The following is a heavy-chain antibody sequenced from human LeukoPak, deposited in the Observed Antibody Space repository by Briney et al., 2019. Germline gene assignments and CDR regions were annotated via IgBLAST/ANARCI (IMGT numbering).Heavy chain of an antibody. V-gene: IGHV1-8*01. D-gene: IGHD4-17*01. CDR3: ARGGNYGDAGAYYYYYYMDV. CDR2: MNPNSGNT. Sequence: ASVKVSCKASGYTFTSYDINWVRQATGQGLEWMGWMNPNSGNTGYAQKSQGRVTMTRNTSISTAYMELSSLRSEDTAVYYCARGGNYGDAGAYYYYYYMDVWGKGTTVTVSS. CDR1: GYTFTSYD. J-gene: IGHJ6*03.